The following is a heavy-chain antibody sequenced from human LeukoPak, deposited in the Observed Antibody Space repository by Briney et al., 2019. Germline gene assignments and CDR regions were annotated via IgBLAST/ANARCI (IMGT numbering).Heavy chain of an antibody. V-gene: IGHV4-39*01. D-gene: IGHD3-22*01. CDR3: ARSYYYDYRQIDY. J-gene: IGHJ4*02. CDR1: GDSISTSSYY. Sequence: SETLSLTCTVSGDSISTSSYYWGWIRQPPGKGLEWLQSIYYSGSTYYNPSLMSRVTISFDTSKNQFSLNLYAVTAADTAVFYCARSYYYDYRQIDYWGQGTLVTVSS. CDR2: IYYSGST.